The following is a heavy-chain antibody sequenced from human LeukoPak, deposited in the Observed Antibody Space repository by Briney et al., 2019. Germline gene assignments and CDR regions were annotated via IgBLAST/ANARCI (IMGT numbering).Heavy chain of an antibody. CDR3: ARDYYDSSGDAFDI. V-gene: IGHV1-18*04. CDR2: ISAYNGNT. CDR1: GYTFTGYY. J-gene: IGHJ3*02. Sequence: ASVKVSCKASGYTFTGYYMHWVRQAPGQGLEWMGWISAYNGNTNYAQKLQGRVTMTTDTSTSTAYMELRSLRSDDTAVYYCARDYYDSSGDAFDIWGQGTMVTVSS. D-gene: IGHD3-22*01.